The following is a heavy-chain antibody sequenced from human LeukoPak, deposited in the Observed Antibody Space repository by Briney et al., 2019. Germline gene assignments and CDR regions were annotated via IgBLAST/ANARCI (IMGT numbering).Heavy chain of an antibody. D-gene: IGHD4-17*01. CDR1: GYTFTSYD. CDR3: VVTTSPDGDAFDI. V-gene: IGHV1-8*01. CDR2: MNPNSGNT. Sequence: ASVKVSCKASGYTFTSYDINWVRQATGQGLEWMGWMNPNSGNTGYAQKFQGRVTMTRNTSISTAYMELSSLRSEDTAVYYCVVTTSPDGDAFDIWGQGTMVTVSS. J-gene: IGHJ3*02.